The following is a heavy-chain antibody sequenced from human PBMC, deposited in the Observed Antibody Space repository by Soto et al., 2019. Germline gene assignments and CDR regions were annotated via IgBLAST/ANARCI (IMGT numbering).Heavy chain of an antibody. D-gene: IGHD3-16*01. V-gene: IGHV1-18*01. J-gene: IGHJ6*02. Sequence: QVQLVQSGAEVKKPGASVKVSCKASGYTFTSSGISWVRQALGQGLEWMGWISAYNGNTNYAQKLQGRVTMTTDTSTSTAYMERRSLRSDDTAVYYCARVLTLNKQVRGGNYYGMDVWGQGTTVTVSS. CDR2: ISAYNGNT. CDR3: ARVLTLNKQVRGGNYYGMDV. CDR1: GYTFTSSG.